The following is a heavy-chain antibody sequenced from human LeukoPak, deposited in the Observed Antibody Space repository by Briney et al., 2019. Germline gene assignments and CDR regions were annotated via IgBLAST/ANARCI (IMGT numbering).Heavy chain of an antibody. D-gene: IGHD3-22*01. J-gene: IGHJ5*02. Sequence: GGSLRLSCAASGFIFSNAWMSWVRQAPGKGLEWVGRIKSKTHGGTTDYATPVKGRFTISRDDSKNTLYLQMNSLNSEDTAVYYCTTDPATYYYDSSGYHENWFDPWGQGTLVTVSS. CDR2: IKSKTHGGTT. V-gene: IGHV3-15*01. CDR1: GFIFSNAW. CDR3: TTDPATYYYDSSGYHENWFDP.